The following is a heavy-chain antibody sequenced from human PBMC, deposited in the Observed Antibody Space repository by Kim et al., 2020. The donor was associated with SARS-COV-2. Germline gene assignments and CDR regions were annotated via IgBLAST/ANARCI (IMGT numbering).Heavy chain of an antibody. J-gene: IGHJ4*02. CDR2: IKTKTDGGTT. V-gene: IGHV3-15*05. D-gene: IGHD3-22*01. CDR1: GFIFTNAW. Sequence: GGSLRLSCVASGFIFTNAWMSWVRQTPGKGLEWVGRIKTKTDGGTTDYAAPVKGRFTISRDDAERTLHLQMNSLVIEGTAVYFCTTESPGYYYDSRGYEYWGQGTLVTVSS. CDR3: TTESPGYYYDSRGYEY.